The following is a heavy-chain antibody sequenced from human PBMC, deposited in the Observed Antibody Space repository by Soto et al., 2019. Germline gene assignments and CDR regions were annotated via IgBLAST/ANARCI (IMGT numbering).Heavy chain of an antibody. CDR2: INPYNGDT. J-gene: IGHJ4*02. V-gene: IGHV1-18*04. Sequence: ASVKVSCKASGYTFTGYYMHWVRQAPGQGLEWMGWINPYNGDTNYAQKLQGRVTMTTDTSTSTAYMELRSLRSDDTAVYYCARGGWIQLWPLIDYWGQGTLVTVSS. CDR3: ARGGWIQLWPLIDY. D-gene: IGHD5-18*01. CDR1: GYTFTGYY.